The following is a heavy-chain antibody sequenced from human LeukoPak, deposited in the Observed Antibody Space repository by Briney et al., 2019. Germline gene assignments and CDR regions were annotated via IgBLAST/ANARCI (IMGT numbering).Heavy chain of an antibody. CDR2: MKYDGSEK. D-gene: IGHD6-13*01. CDR3: ARDIEAAGLFLDY. CDR1: GFTFCSYW. V-gene: IGHV3-7*01. Sequence: GGSLRLSYAAAGFTFCSYWMSWVRQAPGKGLEWVANMKYDGSEKYYVDSVKGRSTISRGNAKNSLYLQMNSLRAEDTAVYYCARDIEAAGLFLDYWGQGTLVTVSS. J-gene: IGHJ4*02.